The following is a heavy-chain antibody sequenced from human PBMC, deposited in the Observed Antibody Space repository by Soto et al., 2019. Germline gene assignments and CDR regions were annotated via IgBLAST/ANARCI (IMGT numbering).Heavy chain of an antibody. D-gene: IGHD1-26*01. CDR1: GYSISSSNW. J-gene: IGHJ4*02. CDR3: ARREIQGPIDY. V-gene: IGHV4-28*01. CDR2: IYYSGTT. Sequence: QVQLQESGPGLVKPSDTLSLTCAVSGYSISSSNWWGWIRQPPGKGLEWVGYIYYSGTTYYNPSLKSRVTMSVDTSKNQFSLKPTSVTAVDTAVYYCARREIQGPIDYWGQGTLVTVSS.